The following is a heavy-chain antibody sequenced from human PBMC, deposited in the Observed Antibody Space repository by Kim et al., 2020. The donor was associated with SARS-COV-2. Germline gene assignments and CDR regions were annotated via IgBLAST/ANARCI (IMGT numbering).Heavy chain of an antibody. Sequence: GYADSVKRRFTITRDNAKNSLYLQMNSLRAEDTALYHCARDLTAAGSFDYWGQGTLVTVSS. D-gene: IGHD6-13*01. J-gene: IGHJ4*02. V-gene: IGHV3-20*01. CDR3: ARDLTAAGSFDY.